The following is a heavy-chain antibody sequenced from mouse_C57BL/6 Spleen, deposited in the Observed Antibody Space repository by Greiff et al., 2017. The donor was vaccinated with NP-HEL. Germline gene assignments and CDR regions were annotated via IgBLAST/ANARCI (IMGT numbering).Heavy chain of an antibody. D-gene: IGHD1-1*01. CDR2: INPNNGGT. V-gene: IGHV1-22*01. J-gene: IGHJ2*01. CDR3: LYGSSYDYFDY. Sequence: EVQLQQSGPELVKPGASVKMSCKASGYTFTDYNMHWVKQSHGKSLEWIGYINPNNGGTSYNQKFKGKATLPVNKSSSTAYMELRSLTSEDSAVYYCLYGSSYDYFDYWGQGTTLTVSS. CDR1: GYTFTDYN.